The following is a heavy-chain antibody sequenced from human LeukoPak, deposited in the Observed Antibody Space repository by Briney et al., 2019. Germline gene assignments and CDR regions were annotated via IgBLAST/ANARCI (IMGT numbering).Heavy chain of an antibody. CDR2: ISSSSSYR. CDR1: GFTFSSYS. J-gene: IGHJ4*02. Sequence: GGSLRLSCEASGFTFSSYSMNWVRQAPGKGLEWVSSISSSSSYRYYADSVKGRFIISRDNAKNSLYLQMNSLRAEDTAVYTCARGYSSGWFPFDNWGQGTLVTVSS. D-gene: IGHD6-19*01. CDR3: ARGYSSGWFPFDN. V-gene: IGHV3-21*01.